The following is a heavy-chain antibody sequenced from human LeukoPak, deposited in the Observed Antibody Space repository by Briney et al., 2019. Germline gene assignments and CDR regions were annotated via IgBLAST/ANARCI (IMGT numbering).Heavy chain of an antibody. J-gene: IGHJ4*02. CDR2: INEEGSEK. Sequence: GGSLRLSCAASGFTFNNYWMSWVRQTPGKGLEWVANINEEGSEKYYVDSAKGRFAISRDNAKNTLYLQMNSLRVEDTARYYCVRDDGIYGFDYWGQGTVVTVSS. CDR3: VRDDGIYGFDY. V-gene: IGHV3-7*01. CDR1: GFTFNNYW. D-gene: IGHD3-3*02.